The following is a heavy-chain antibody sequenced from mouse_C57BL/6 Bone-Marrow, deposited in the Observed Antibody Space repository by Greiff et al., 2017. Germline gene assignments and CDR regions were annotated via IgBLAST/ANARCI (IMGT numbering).Heavy chain of an antibody. J-gene: IGHJ4*01. Sequence: QVQLQQPGAELVKPGASVKLSCKASGYTFTSYWMHWVKQRPGQGLEWIGMIHPNSGSTNYNEKFKSKATLTVDKSSSTAYMQLSSLTSEDSAVYYCAKEENVSSPWAMDYWGQGTSVTVSS. CDR3: AKEENVSSPWAMDY. D-gene: IGHD1-1*01. V-gene: IGHV1-64*01. CDR2: IHPNSGST. CDR1: GYTFTSYW.